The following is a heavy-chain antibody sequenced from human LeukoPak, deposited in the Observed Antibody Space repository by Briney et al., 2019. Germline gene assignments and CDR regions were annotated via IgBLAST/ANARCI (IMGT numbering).Heavy chain of an antibody. V-gene: IGHV3-30*04. CDR2: IPYDGSNK. D-gene: IGHD4-23*01. J-gene: IGHJ4*02. Sequence: GWSLRLSCAASGFTFSTYAMHWVRQAPGKGLEWVAVIPYDGSNKYYADSVKGRFTISRENSKNRLYLQMNSLRAEDTAVYYCARAEGYGGELDSWGQGTLVTVSS. CDR1: GFTFSTYA. CDR3: ARAEGYGGELDS.